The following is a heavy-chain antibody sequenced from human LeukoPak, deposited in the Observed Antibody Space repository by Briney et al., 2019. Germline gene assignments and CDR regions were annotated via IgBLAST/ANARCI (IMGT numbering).Heavy chain of an antibody. CDR2: INYSGST. CDR1: SESFSGYF. D-gene: IGHD3-22*01. V-gene: IGHV4-34*01. Sequence: SETLSLTCAIYSESFSGYFWSWIRQPPGKGLEWIGEINYSGSTYYNPSLKSRVTISVDTSKNQFSLKLSSVTAADTAVYYCARGSYYDSNSFDYWGQGTLVTVSS. J-gene: IGHJ4*02. CDR3: ARGSYYDSNSFDY.